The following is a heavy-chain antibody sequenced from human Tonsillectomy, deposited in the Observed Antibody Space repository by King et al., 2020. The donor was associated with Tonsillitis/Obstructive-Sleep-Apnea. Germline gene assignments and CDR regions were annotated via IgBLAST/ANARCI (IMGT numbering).Heavy chain of an antibody. CDR2: IYWDDDK. V-gene: IGHV2-5*02. CDR1: GFSLSTSGVG. D-gene: IGHD2-2*01. Sequence: ITLKESGPTLVKPTQTLTLTCTFSGFSLSTSGVGVGWIRQPPGKALEWLALIYWDDDKRYSPSLKSRLTITKDTSKNQVVLTMTNMDPVDTATYYCAHRLLSTTEVAWFDPWGQGTLVTVSS. CDR3: AHRLLSTTEVAWFDP. J-gene: IGHJ5*02.